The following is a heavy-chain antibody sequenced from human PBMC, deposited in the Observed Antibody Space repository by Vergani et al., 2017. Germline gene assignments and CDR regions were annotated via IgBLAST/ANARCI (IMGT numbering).Heavy chain of an antibody. Sequence: QVQLVQSGAEVKKPGSSVKVSCKASGGTFSSYTISWVRQAPGQGLEWMGRIIPILGIANYAQKFQGRVTITADKSTSTAYMELSSLRSEDTAVYYCARGQDYERAWFDPWGQGTLVTVSS. V-gene: IGHV1-69*09. CDR3: ARGQDYERAWFDP. CDR2: IIPILGIA. J-gene: IGHJ5*02. D-gene: IGHD4-17*01. CDR1: GGTFSSYT.